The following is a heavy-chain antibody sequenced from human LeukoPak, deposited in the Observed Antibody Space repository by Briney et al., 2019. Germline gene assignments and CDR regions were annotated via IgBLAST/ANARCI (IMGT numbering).Heavy chain of an antibody. CDR2: IIPIFGTA. J-gene: IGHJ4*02. Sequence: GASVKVSCKASGYTFTNYGISWVRQAPGQGLEWMGGIIPIFGTANYAQKFQGRVTITADKSTSTAYMELSSLRSEDTAVYYCARASMKWPHFDYWGQGTLVTVSS. V-gene: IGHV1-69*06. CDR3: ARASMKWPHFDY. CDR1: GYTFTNYG. D-gene: IGHD5-12*01.